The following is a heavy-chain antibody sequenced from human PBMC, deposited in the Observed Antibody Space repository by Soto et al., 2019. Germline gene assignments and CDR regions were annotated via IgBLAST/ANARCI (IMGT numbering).Heavy chain of an antibody. J-gene: IGHJ6*02. V-gene: IGHV3-30*03. CDR2: ISYDGTDK. CDR3: ARGYYGDLALTQPAQPRYGLDV. D-gene: IGHD3-3*01. Sequence: GGSLRLSCVASGFTFNSYVMHWVRQAPGRGLEWLAAISYDGTDKFLTHSVKGRFAISRDNSKNRLYLQMNSLTPEDTAVFHCARGYYGDLALTQPAQPRYGLDVWGQGTTVTVSS. CDR1: GFTFNSYV.